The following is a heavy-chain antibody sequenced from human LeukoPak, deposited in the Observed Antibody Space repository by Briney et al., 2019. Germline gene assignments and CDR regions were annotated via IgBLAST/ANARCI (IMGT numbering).Heavy chain of an antibody. J-gene: IGHJ3*02. CDR2: IYSGGTT. CDR1: GFTVSSNY. D-gene: IGHD4-17*01. V-gene: IGHV3-53*01. CDR3: ARGPVTRFEI. Sequence: GGSLRLSCAPSGFTVSSNYMSWVRRAPGKGLEWVSVIYSGGTTYYADSVKGRFTISRDNSNNTLYLQMNSLRAEDTAVYYCARGPVTRFEIWGQGTMVTVSS.